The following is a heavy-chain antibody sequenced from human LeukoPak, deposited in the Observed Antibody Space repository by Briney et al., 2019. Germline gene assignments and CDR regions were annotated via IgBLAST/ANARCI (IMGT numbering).Heavy chain of an antibody. J-gene: IGHJ4*02. CDR1: GFTFSNAW. Sequence: GGPLRLSCAASGFTFSNAWMTWVRQAPGKGLEGFGRIKSKTDGGTTDYAAPVRGRFTISRDDSKNTLYLQMNSLKTEDTAVYYCTTFSYYYGSGSYYSFDYWGQGTLVTVSS. V-gene: IGHV3-15*01. CDR2: IKSKTDGGTT. CDR3: TTFSYYYGSGSYYSFDY. D-gene: IGHD3-10*01.